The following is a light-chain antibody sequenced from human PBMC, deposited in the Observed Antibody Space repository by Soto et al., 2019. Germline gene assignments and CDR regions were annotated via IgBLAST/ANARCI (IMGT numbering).Light chain of an antibody. Sequence: ETVLTQSPGTLHFSPGERATLSCRASQSVGNSHVAWYQQRRGLPPRLLIYGASNRATGIPDRFSGSGSGADFTLTISRLEPEDFADYFCHQYGNSPPGTFGQGTRL. CDR2: GAS. V-gene: IGKV3-20*01. CDR3: HQYGNSPPGT. J-gene: IGKJ5*01. CDR1: QSVGNSH.